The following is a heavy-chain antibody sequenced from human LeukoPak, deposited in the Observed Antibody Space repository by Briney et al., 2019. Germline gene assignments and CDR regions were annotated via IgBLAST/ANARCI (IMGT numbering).Heavy chain of an antibody. V-gene: IGHV1-69*01. J-gene: IGHJ4*02. D-gene: IGHD5-18*01. CDR1: GGTFSSYA. CDR2: IIPIFGTA. Sequence: AASVKVSFTASGGTFSSYAISWVRQAPGQGLEWMGGIIPIFGTANYAQKFQGRVTITADESTSTAYMELSSLRSEDTAVYYCARADTAMDQQREFDYWGQGTLVTVSS. CDR3: ARADTAMDQQREFDY.